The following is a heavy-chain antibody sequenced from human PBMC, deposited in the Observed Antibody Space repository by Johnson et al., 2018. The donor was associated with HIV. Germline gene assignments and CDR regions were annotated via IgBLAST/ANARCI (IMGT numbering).Heavy chain of an antibody. J-gene: IGHJ3*02. CDR1: GFTFSSYW. V-gene: IGHV3-7*05. Sequence: VQLVESGGGLVQPGGSLRLSCTASGFTFSSYWMNWVRQAPGKGLEWVANIKSDGSEKHFVDSVKGRFTIYRDNAKNSLYMQMNSLRAEDTALYYCAKGLGTGDGFDIWGQGTLVTVSS. D-gene: IGHD1-1*01. CDR2: IKSDGSEK. CDR3: AKGLGTGDGFDI.